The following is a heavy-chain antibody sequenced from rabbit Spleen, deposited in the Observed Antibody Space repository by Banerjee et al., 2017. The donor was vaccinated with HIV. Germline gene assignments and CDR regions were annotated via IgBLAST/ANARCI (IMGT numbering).Heavy chain of an antibody. CDR1: GFDFSDYG. CDR2: IDPVFGST. Sequence: LEESGGGLVQPEGSLALTCKASGFDFSDYGVSWVRQAPGKGLEWIGYIDPVFGSTYYASWVNGRFTISSHNAQNTLYLQLNSLTAADTATYFCVRDRANIGGDYGPYYFDLWGQGTLAPS. D-gene: IGHD2-1*01. CDR3: VRDRANIGGDYGPYYFDL. V-gene: IGHV1S47*01. J-gene: IGHJ4*01.